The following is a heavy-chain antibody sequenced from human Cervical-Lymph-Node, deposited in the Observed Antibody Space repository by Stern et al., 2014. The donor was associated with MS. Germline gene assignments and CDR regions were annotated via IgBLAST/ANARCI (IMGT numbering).Heavy chain of an antibody. V-gene: IGHV1-46*01. J-gene: IGHJ4*02. CDR1: GYTFTSSS. Sequence: VQLVESGPEVKKTGASVKLSCKAPGYTFTSSSMHWVRQAPGQGLEGMGIINPSGDSTTYAPKFQGRVTMTRDTSSSTVYMELSSLGSEDTAVYYCARGQRYFDYWGQGTLVTVSS. CDR2: INPSGDST. CDR3: ARGQRYFDY.